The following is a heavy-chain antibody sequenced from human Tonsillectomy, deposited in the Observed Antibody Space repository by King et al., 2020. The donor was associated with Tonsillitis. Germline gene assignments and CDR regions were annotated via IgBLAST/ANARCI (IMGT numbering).Heavy chain of an antibody. CDR2: IRDSGGST. V-gene: IGHV3-23*04. J-gene: IGHJ4*02. D-gene: IGHD3-9*01. CDR1: GFTFSSYA. CDR3: AKYDAGFDILTGYYPFDY. Sequence: QLVQSGGGLVQPGGSLRLSCAASGFTFSSYAMSWVRQAPGKGLEWVSTIRDSGGSTYYADSVKGRFTISRDNSKNTLYLQMNSLRAEHTAVYYCAKYDAGFDILTGYYPFDYWGQGTLVTVSS.